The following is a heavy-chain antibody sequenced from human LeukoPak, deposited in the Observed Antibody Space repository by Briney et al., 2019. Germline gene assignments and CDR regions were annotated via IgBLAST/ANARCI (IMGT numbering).Heavy chain of an antibody. V-gene: IGHV1-2*02. CDR2: INPNSGGT. Sequence: ASVKVSCKASGYTFTGYYMHWVRQAPGQGLEWMGWINPNSGGTNYAQKFQGRVTMTRDTSISTAYMELSRLRSDDTAVYYCARGRTVVATPFKDYWGQGTLVTVSS. CDR1: GYTFTGYY. CDR3: ARGRTVVATPFKDY. D-gene: IGHD4-23*01. J-gene: IGHJ4*02.